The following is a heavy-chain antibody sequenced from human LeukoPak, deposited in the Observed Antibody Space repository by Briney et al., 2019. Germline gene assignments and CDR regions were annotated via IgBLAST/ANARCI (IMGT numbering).Heavy chain of an antibody. D-gene: IGHD1-26*01. Sequence: GASVKVSCKASGGTFSSYAISWVRQAPGQGLEWMGGIIPIFGTANYAQKFQGRVTITADESTSTVYMELSSLRSEDTAVYYCARYPRLVGATLNLGFDYWGQGTLVTVSS. CDR2: IIPIFGTA. CDR1: GGTFSSYA. J-gene: IGHJ4*02. CDR3: ARYPRLVGATLNLGFDY. V-gene: IGHV1-69*13.